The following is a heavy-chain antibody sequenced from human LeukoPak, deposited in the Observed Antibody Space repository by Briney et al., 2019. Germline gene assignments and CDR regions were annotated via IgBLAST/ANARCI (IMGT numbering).Heavy chain of an antibody. J-gene: IGHJ6*02. D-gene: IGHD3-10*01. Sequence: GGSLRLSCAASGFTVSSNYMSWIRQAPGKGLEWVSYISSSGSTIYYADSVKGRFTISRDNAKNSLYLQMNSLRAEDTAVYYCARGSVLLWFGELFHYYGMDVWGQGTTVTVSS. V-gene: IGHV3-11*01. CDR2: ISSSGSTI. CDR3: ARGSVLLWFGELFHYYGMDV. CDR1: GFTVSSNY.